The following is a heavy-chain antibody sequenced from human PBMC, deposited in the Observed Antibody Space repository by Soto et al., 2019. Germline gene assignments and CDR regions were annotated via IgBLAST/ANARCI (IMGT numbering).Heavy chain of an antibody. V-gene: IGHV4-59*01. J-gene: IGHJ6*02. CDR2: IYYSGST. CDR1: GGSISSYY. D-gene: IGHD3-22*01. Sequence: PSETLSLTCTVSGGSISSYYWSWIRQPPGKGLEWIGYIYYSGSTNYNPSLKGRVTISVDTSKNQFSLKLSSVTAADTAVYYCARDAGYYDSSGYRGLGMDVWGQGTKVTVSS. CDR3: ARDAGYYDSSGYRGLGMDV.